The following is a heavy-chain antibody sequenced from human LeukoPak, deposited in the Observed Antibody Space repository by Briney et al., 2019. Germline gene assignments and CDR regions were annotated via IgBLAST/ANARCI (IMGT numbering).Heavy chain of an antibody. V-gene: IGHV3-21*01. CDR2: ISTSSTYI. CDR3: AKDRYSGLNTIDY. Sequence: SGGSLRLSCAASGFTFTGYSLTWVRQAPGKGLEWVSSISTSSTYIYYADSVKGRFTISRDNSKSTLYLQMNSLRAEDTAVYYCAKDRYSGLNTIDYWGQGTLVTVSS. J-gene: IGHJ4*02. CDR1: GFTFTGYS. D-gene: IGHD6-13*01.